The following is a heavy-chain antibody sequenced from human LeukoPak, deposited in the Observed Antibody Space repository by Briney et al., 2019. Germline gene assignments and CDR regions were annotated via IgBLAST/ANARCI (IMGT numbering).Heavy chain of an antibody. V-gene: IGHV3-30*18. J-gene: IGHJ1*01. CDR3: AKEWGMAAAGRVSFQH. D-gene: IGHD6-13*01. Sequence: GGSLTLSCAASGFTFSSYGMHWVRQAPGKGLEWVAVISYDESNKYYADSVKGRFTISRDNSKNTPYLQMNSLRSEDTAVYYCAKEWGMAAAGRVSFQHWGQGTLVTVSS. CDR2: ISYDESNK. CDR1: GFTFSSYG.